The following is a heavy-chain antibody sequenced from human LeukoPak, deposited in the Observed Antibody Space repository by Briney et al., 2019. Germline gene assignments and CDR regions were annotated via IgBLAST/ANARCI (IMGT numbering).Heavy chain of an antibody. J-gene: IGHJ4*02. V-gene: IGHV3-15*01. CDR3: TTDRLLSSAAAGTRREDY. D-gene: IGHD6-13*01. CDR1: GFTFSNAW. CDR2: IKSKTDGGTT. Sequence: GGSLRLSCAASGFTFSNAWMSWVRQAPGKGLEWVGRIKSKTDGGTTDYAAPVKGRFTISRDDSKNTLYLQMNSLKTEDTAVYYCTTDRLLSSAAAGTRREDYWGQGTLVTVSS.